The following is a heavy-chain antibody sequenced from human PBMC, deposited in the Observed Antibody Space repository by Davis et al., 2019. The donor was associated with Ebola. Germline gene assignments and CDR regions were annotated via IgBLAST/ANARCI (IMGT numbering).Heavy chain of an antibody. V-gene: IGHV4-59*12. CDR2: IYYSGTT. CDR3: ARDTAMVSSRYYYYGMDV. J-gene: IGHJ6*02. Sequence: GSLRLSCTVSGGSISSYYWSWIRQPPGKGRVWIGYIYYSGTTNYNPSLKSRVTISVDTSKNQFSLKLSSVTAADTAVYYCARDTAMVSSRYYYYGMDVWGQGTTVTVSS. D-gene: IGHD5-18*01. CDR1: GGSISSYY.